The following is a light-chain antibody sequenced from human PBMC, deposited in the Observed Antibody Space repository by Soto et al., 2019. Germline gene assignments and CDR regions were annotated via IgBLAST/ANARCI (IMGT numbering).Light chain of an antibody. CDR3: SSYTSSSTVV. Sequence: QSALTQPDSVSGSPGQSITISCTGTSSDVGGYNYVSWYQQHPRKAPKLMIYDVSNRPSWVSNRCSGSKSGNTASLTISGLQAEDEADYYCSSYTSSSTVVFGGGTKLTVL. CDR1: SSDVGGYNY. CDR2: DVS. V-gene: IGLV2-14*01. J-gene: IGLJ2*01.